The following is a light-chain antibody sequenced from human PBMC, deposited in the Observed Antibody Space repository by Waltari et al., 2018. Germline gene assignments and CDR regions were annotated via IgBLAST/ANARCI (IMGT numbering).Light chain of an antibody. CDR1: SSDVGGYNY. V-gene: IGLV2-14*01. J-gene: IGLJ3*02. Sequence: QSALTQPASVSGSPGQSITISCTGTSSDVGGYNYVSWYQQHPGKAPKFMIYDVSKRPSGVSNRFSGSKSGNTASLTISVLQAEDEADYYCSSYTSSSTWVFGGGTKLTVL. CDR3: SSYTSSSTWV. CDR2: DVS.